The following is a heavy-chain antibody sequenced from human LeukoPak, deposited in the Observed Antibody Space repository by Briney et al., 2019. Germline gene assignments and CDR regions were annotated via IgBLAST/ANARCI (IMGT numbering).Heavy chain of an antibody. CDR1: GFTFSDYY. CDR2: ISVSGDIM. D-gene: IGHD3-16*01. J-gene: IGHJ4*02. Sequence: PGGSLRLSCAASGFTFSDYYMSWIRQAPGKGLEWVSYISVSGDIMYYADSVKGRLTISRDNAKNSLSLQMNSLRADDTAVYYCARQYVNRPDYWGQGTLVTVSS. V-gene: IGHV3-11*01. CDR3: ARQYVNRPDY.